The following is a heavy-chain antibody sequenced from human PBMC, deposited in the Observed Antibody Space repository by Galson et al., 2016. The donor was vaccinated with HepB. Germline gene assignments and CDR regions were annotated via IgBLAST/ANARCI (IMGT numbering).Heavy chain of an antibody. CDR3: ARTPYSGYDPPYYFDF. V-gene: IGHV5-51*01. Sequence: QSGAEVKKPGESLKISCQGSGYNFANYWVGWVRQMPGKGLEWMGLIYPGDSATRYSPSFQGRVIFLADKSINTAYLQLNSLKASDTAIYYCARTPYSGYDPPYYFDFWGQGTLVTVSS. CDR1: GYNFANYW. D-gene: IGHD5-12*01. CDR2: IYPGDSAT. J-gene: IGHJ4*02.